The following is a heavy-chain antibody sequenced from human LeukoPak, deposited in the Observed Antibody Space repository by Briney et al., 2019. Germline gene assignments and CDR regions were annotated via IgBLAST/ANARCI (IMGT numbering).Heavy chain of an antibody. Sequence: SETPSLTCTVSGDSIRSYYWSWIRQPPGKGLEWIGNIHYSGSTKYSSPLKSRVTISVDTSNNQFSLRVTSLTAADTAVYYCARLGALHDAFDVWGQGTLVTVSS. D-gene: IGHD3-16*01. CDR3: ARLGALHDAFDV. J-gene: IGHJ3*01. V-gene: IGHV4-59*08. CDR2: IHYSGST. CDR1: GDSIRSYY.